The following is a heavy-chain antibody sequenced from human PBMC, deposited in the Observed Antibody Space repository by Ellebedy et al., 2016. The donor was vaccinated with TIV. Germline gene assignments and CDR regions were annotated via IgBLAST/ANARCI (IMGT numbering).Heavy chain of an antibody. Sequence: GGSLRLXXEVSGFSFRDYYMSWIRQAPGKGLEWVSYISTRGTTIYYADSVEGRFTISRDNAKNSLYLEMNSLRAEDTAVYFCARDLGQTAIFDYWGQGSLVSVSS. CDR2: ISTRGTTI. CDR3: ARDLGQTAIFDY. D-gene: IGHD1-14*01. J-gene: IGHJ4*02. CDR1: GFSFRDYY. V-gene: IGHV3-11*01.